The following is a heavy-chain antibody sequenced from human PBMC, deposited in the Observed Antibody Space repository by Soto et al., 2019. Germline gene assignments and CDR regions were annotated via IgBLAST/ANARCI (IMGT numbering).Heavy chain of an antibody. CDR2: ISSSSSYI. CDR3: ARGRIAADLRPFDY. J-gene: IGHJ4*02. Sequence: EVQLVESGGGLVKPGGSLRLSCAASGFTFSSYSMNWVRQAPGKGLEWVSSISSSSSYIYYADSVKGRFTISRDNAKNSLYLQMNSLRAEDTAVYYCARGRIAADLRPFDYWGQGTLVTVSS. D-gene: IGHD6-13*01. CDR1: GFTFSSYS. V-gene: IGHV3-21*01.